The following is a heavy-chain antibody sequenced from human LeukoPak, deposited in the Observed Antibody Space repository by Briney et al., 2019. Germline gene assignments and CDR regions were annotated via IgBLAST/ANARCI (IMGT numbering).Heavy chain of an antibody. Sequence: GGSLRLSCAASGFTFSSYEMNWVRQAPGKGLEWVSYISSSGSTIYYADSVKGRFTISRDNAKNSLYLQMNSLRAEDTAVYYCARDPPHVSWLFDYWGQGTLVTVSS. CDR2: ISSSGSTI. CDR3: ARDPPHVSWLFDY. D-gene: IGHD3-16*01. CDR1: GFTFSSYE. J-gene: IGHJ4*02. V-gene: IGHV3-48*03.